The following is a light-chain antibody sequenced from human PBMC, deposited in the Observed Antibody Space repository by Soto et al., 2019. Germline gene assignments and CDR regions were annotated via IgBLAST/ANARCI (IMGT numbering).Light chain of an antibody. CDR1: RSNIGGHA. J-gene: IGLJ2*01. V-gene: IGLV1-44*01. CDR3: AAWDDSLNAVV. CDR2: SSD. Sequence: QSVLTQPPSASGTPGQRVTTSCSGTRSNIGGHAVNWYQQLPGTAPKRLIFSSDQRPSGVPDRFSGSKSGTSASLAISGLQSEDEADYFCAAWDDSLNAVVFGGGTKVTVL.